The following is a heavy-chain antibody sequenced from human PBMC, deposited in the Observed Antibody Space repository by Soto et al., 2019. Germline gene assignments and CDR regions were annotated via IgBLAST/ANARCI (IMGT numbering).Heavy chain of an antibody. CDR3: ARQRTTVVTQAYFDH. V-gene: IGHV4-39*01. D-gene: IGHD4-17*01. J-gene: IGHJ4*02. Sequence: SETLSLTCTVSGGSITSSSYYWVWIRQPPGKGLEWIGGIYYSGRSYYNPSLKSRVTMSVDTSKNQFSLTLNSVTAADAAVYYCARQRTTVVTQAYFDHWGQGTLVTVSS. CDR2: IYYSGRS. CDR1: GGSITSSSYY.